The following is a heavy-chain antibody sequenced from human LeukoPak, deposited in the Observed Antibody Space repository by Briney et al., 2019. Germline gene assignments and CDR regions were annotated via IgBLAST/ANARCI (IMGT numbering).Heavy chain of an antibody. V-gene: IGHV3-30*02. Sequence: GGSLRLSCAASGFTFSNYDMHWVRQAPGKGLEWVTFILYDGSNEYYADSVKGRFTISRDNAKNTLYLQMNSLRAEDTAVYYCARETVTTVTNAFDIWGQGTMVTVSS. CDR2: ILYDGSNE. J-gene: IGHJ3*02. CDR1: GFTFSNYD. CDR3: ARETVTTVTNAFDI. D-gene: IGHD4-17*01.